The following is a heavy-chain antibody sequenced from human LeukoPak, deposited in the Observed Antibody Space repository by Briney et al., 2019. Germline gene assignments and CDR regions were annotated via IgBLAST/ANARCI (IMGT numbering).Heavy chain of an antibody. J-gene: IGHJ4*02. CDR1: GGSLGSYY. CDR3: ARVEYDSSGSRLDY. D-gene: IGHD3-22*01. Sequence: KPSETLSLTCTVSGGSLGSYYWSWIRQPPGKGLEWLGHIHYSGSTKYSPSLKSRVTISVDTSKNQFSLKLSSVTAADTAVYYCARVEYDSSGSRLDYWGQGTLVIVSS. CDR2: IHYSGST. V-gene: IGHV4-59*01.